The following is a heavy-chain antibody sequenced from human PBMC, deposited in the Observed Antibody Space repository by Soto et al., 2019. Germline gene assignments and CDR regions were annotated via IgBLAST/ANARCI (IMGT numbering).Heavy chain of an antibody. V-gene: IGHV3-23*01. Sequence: GGSLRLSCAASGFTFNRYAMSWVRQAPGKGLEWVSAITSSGENTDYANAVKGRFTISRDNSKNTLYLQLSSLTVEDTAVYYCAKDLRRHYSSEGYYMRSFDSWGQGTLVTVSS. CDR2: ITSSGENT. CDR3: AKDLRRHYSSEGYYMRSFDS. CDR1: GFTFNRYA. J-gene: IGHJ4*02. D-gene: IGHD3-10*01.